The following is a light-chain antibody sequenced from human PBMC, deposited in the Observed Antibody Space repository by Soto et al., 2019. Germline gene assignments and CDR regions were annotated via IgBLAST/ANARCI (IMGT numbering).Light chain of an antibody. CDR1: QSVSSSY. Sequence: EIVLTQSPGTLSLSPGERATLSCRASQSVSSSYLAWYQQKPGQAPRLLIYGASSRATGIPDRFSGSGSGTEFTLTISSLQPEDFATYYCLQHSTYPRTFGQGTRVDIK. CDR3: LQHSTYPRT. J-gene: IGKJ1*01. V-gene: IGKV3-20*01. CDR2: GAS.